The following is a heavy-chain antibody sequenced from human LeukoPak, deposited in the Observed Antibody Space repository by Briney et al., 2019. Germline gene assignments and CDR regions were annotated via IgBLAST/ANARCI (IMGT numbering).Heavy chain of an antibody. CDR1: GFNFISYS. CDR3: AAGRGWLIDY. Sequence: QTGGSLRLSCTASGFNFISYSMNWVRQAPGKGLEWVSYISGSSTTIYYVGSVKGRFTISRDNTQNSLYLQMNNLRVEDTAVYYCAAGRGWLIDYWGQGTLVTASS. V-gene: IGHV3-48*04. CDR2: ISGSSTTI. J-gene: IGHJ4*02. D-gene: IGHD3-22*01.